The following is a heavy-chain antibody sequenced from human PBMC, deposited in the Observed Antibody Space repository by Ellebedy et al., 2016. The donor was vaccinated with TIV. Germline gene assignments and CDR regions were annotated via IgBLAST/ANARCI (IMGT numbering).Heavy chain of an antibody. D-gene: IGHD2-2*01. CDR1: TYTLSELS. Sequence: ASVKVSCXVSTYTLSELSMHWVRQATGQGLEWMGWMNPNSGKTGYAQKFQGRVTMTRDTSTNTAYMELSSLRSEDTAVYYCAIVTSSFWFDPWGQGTRVTVSS. CDR2: MNPNSGKT. V-gene: IGHV1-8*01. CDR3: AIVTSSFWFDP. J-gene: IGHJ5*02.